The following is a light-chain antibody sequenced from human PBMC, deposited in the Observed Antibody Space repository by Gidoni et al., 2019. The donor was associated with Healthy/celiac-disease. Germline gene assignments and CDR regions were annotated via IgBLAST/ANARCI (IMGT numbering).Light chain of an antibody. J-gene: IGKJ3*01. Sequence: ETVFTQSPCTLSLSTGARATLSCRASQSVSSSYLAWYQQKPGQAPRLLIYGASSRATGIPDRFSVSGSGTDFTLTISRLEPEDYAVYYCQQYGSSPGVTFGPGTKVDIK. CDR3: QQYGSSPGVT. V-gene: IGKV3-20*01. CDR2: GAS. CDR1: QSVSSSY.